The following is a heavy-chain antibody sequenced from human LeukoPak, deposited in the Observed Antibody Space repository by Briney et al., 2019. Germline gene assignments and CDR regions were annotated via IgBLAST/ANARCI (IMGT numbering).Heavy chain of an antibody. CDR3: ARDFSSEFDY. CDR1: GESFSGYY. J-gene: IGHJ4*02. CDR2: INHSGST. D-gene: IGHD3-10*01. Sequence: SETLSLTCAVYGESFSGYYWSWIRQPPGKGLEWIGEINHSGSTNYNPSLKSRVTISVDTSKNQFSLKLSSVTAADTAVYYCARDFSSEFDYWGQGTLVTVSS. V-gene: IGHV4-34*01.